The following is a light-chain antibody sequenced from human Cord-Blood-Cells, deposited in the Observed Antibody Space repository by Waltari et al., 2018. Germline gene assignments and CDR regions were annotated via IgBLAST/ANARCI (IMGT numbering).Light chain of an antibody. V-gene: IGLV3-19*01. J-gene: IGLJ3*02. CDR1: SLRSYY. CDR2: GNT. CDR3: NSRDSSGNHLV. Sequence: SSALTQDPAVSVALGQTVRITCQGDSLRSYYASWYQQEPGQAAVLVIYGNTNRPSGIPERFSGSSSGNTASLTITGAQAEDEADYYCNSRDSSGNHLVFGGGTKLTVL.